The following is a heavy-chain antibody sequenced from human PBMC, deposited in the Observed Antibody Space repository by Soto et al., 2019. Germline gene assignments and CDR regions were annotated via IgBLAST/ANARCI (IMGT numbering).Heavy chain of an antibody. V-gene: IGHV3-30-3*01. D-gene: IGHD6-6*01. J-gene: IGHJ4*02. CDR1: GFTFSSYA. CDR3: ARVRHSSSSGPFDY. CDR2: ISYDGSNK. Sequence: GGSLRLSCAASGFTFSSYAMHWVRQAPGKGLEWVAVISYDGSNKYYADSVKGRFTISRDNSKNTLYLQMNSLRAEDTAVYYCARVRHSSSSGPFDYWGQGTLVTVSS.